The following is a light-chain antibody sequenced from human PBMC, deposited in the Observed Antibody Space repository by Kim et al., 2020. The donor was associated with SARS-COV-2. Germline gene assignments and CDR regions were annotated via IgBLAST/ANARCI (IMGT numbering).Light chain of an antibody. CDR1: QSISSW. J-gene: IGKJ1*01. Sequence: DIQMTQSPSTLSASVGDRVTITCRASQSISSWLAWYQQKPGKAPKLLIFDASSLEDGVPSKFSGSGSGTEFTLTISSLQPDDFATYYCQQYKGHRWTFGQGTRVEIK. CDR2: DAS. V-gene: IGKV1-5*01. CDR3: QQYKGHRWT.